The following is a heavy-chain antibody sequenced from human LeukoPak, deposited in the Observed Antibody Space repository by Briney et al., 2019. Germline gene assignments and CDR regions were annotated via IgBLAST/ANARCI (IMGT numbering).Heavy chain of an antibody. J-gene: IGHJ4*02. CDR2: FNRGGGGT. V-gene: IGHV3-23*01. Sequence: PGGPRKRSCQPPDLPFPPLTINWAPQAPGKGRDWVSAFNRGGGGTYYADFVKGRFTISRDNSENTLYLQMNSLRAEDTATYYCAKGTERYREVSSFDSWGQGTQVTVSS. CDR3: AKGTERYREVSSFDS. D-gene: IGHD3-10*01. CDR1: DLPFPPLT.